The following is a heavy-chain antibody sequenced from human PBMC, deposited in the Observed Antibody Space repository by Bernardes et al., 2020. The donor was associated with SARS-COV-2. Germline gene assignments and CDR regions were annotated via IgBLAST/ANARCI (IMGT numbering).Heavy chain of an antibody. Sequence: ASVKVSCKASGYTFTGYYMHWVRQAPGQGLEWMGWINPNSGGTNYAQKFQGWVTMTRDTSISTAYMELSRLRSDDTAVYYCARDRSTSPAYGMDDWGQGTTVTVSS. V-gene: IGHV1-2*04. CDR3: ARDRSTSPAYGMDD. CDR1: GYTFTGYY. CDR2: INPNSGGT. D-gene: IGHD2-2*01. J-gene: IGHJ6*02.